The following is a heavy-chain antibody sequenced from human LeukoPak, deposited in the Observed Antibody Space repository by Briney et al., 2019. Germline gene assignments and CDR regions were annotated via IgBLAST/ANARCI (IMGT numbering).Heavy chain of an antibody. J-gene: IGHJ4*02. V-gene: IGHV4-34*01. Sequence: PSETLSLTCAVYGGSFSGYYWSWIRQPPGKGLEWIGEINHSGSTNYNPSLKSRVTISVDTSKNQFSLKLSSVTAADTAVYYCARGLRYYGSGSYYNKDYFDYWGQGTLVTVSS. CDR3: ARGLRYYGSGSYYNKDYFDY. CDR1: GGSFSGYY. D-gene: IGHD3-10*01. CDR2: INHSGST.